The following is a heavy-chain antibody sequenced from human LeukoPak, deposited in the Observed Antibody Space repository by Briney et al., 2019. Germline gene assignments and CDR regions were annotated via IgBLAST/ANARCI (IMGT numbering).Heavy chain of an antibody. J-gene: IGHJ4*02. V-gene: IGHV3-30*18. CDR2: ISYDGSNK. Sequence: GRSLRLSCAASGFTFSSYGMHWVRQAPGKGLEWVAVISYDGSNKYYADSVKGRFTISRDNSKNTLHLQMNSLRAEDTAVYYCAKEADCSGGSCYSGLDYWGQGTLVTVSS. CDR3: AKEADCSGGSCYSGLDY. D-gene: IGHD2-15*01. CDR1: GFTFSSYG.